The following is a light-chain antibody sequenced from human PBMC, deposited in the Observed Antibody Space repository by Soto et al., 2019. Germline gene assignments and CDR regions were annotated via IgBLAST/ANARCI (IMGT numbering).Light chain of an antibody. CDR1: QSVDTC. J-gene: IGKJ1*01. Sequence: DIQMTQSPSTLSASVGDRVTITCRASQSVDTCLAWYQQKPGKAPHLLIYKASSVETGVPSRFSRSGSLTAFTLTLLRLHPDDFAAYYRQQFDRYPWTFGQGTKVEIK. CDR3: QQFDRYPWT. CDR2: KAS. V-gene: IGKV1-5*03.